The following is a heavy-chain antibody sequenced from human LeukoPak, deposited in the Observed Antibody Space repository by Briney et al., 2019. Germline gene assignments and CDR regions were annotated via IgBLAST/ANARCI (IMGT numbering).Heavy chain of an antibody. V-gene: IGHV1-69*05. Sequence: ASVKVSCKASGGTFSSYAISWVRQAPGQGLEWMGGIIPIFGTANYAQKFQGRVTITTDESTSTAYMELSSLRSEDTAVYYCARCHPGLYLVLDPGIPAAIYGAFDIWGQGTMVTVSS. CDR2: IIPIFGTA. J-gene: IGHJ3*02. CDR1: GGTFSSYA. CDR3: ARCHPGLYLVLDPGIPAAIYGAFDI. D-gene: IGHD2-2*02.